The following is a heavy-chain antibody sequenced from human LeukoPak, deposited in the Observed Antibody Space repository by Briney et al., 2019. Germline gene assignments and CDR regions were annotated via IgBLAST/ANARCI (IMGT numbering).Heavy chain of an antibody. D-gene: IGHD3-16*02. Sequence: SETLSLTCTVSGGSISSYYWSWIRQPPGKGLEWIGYIYYSGSTNYNPSLKSRVTISVDTSKNQFSLKLSSVTAADTAVYYCARQSGVIGPFDYWGQGTLVTVSS. CDR2: IYYSGST. V-gene: IGHV4-59*08. CDR1: GGSISSYY. J-gene: IGHJ4*02. CDR3: ARQSGVIGPFDY.